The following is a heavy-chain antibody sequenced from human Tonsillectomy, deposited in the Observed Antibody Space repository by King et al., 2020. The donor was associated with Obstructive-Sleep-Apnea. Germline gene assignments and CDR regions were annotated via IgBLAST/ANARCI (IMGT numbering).Heavy chain of an antibody. CDR1: GGSISSGGYY. J-gene: IGHJ4*02. V-gene: IGHV4-31*03. CDR2: IYYSGST. D-gene: IGHD7-27*01. CDR3: AGSNWGIYYFDY. Sequence: QLQESGPGLVKPSQTLSLTCTVSGGSISSGGYYWSWIRQHPGKGLEWIGYIYYSGSTYDIPSLKSRVTISVDTSKNQFSLKLSSVTAADTAVYYCAGSNWGIYYFDYWGQGTLVTVSS.